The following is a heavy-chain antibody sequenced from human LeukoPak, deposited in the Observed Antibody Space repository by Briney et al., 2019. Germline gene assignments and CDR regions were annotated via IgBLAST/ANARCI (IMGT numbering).Heavy chain of an antibody. Sequence: PSETLSLTCTVSGGSISSYYWSWIRQPPGKGLEWIGYIYYSGSTNYNPSLKSRVTISVDTSKNQFSLKLSSVTAADTAVYYCARHMDYYDSSGFYFDIWGQGPMVTVSS. CDR2: IYYSGST. CDR1: GGSISSYY. V-gene: IGHV4-59*08. J-gene: IGHJ3*02. CDR3: ARHMDYYDSSGFYFDI. D-gene: IGHD3-22*01.